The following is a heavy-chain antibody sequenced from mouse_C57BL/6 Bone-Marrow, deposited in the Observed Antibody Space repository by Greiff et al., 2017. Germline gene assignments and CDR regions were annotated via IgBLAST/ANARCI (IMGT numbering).Heavy chain of an antibody. J-gene: IGHJ4*01. V-gene: IGHV1-80*01. CDR2: IYPGDGDT. D-gene: IGHD4-1*01. Sequence: LQQSGASVKISCKASGYAFSSYWMNWVKQRPGKGLEWIGQIYPGDGDTNYNGKFKGKATLTADKSSSTAYMQLSSLTSEDSAVYFCAREDWEGYYYAMDYWGQGTSVTVSS. CDR3: AREDWEGYYYAMDY. CDR1: GYAFSSYW.